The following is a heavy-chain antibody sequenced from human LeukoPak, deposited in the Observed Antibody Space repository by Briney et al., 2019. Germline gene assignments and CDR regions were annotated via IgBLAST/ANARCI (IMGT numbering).Heavy chain of an antibody. Sequence: PGGSLRLSCAASGFNLNRHWMSWVRQAPGKGLEWVSTISGSGGSTYYADSVKGRFTISRDNAKNSLYLQMNSLRAEDTAVYYCAREAAYYGSGSYIDYWGQGTLVTVSA. J-gene: IGHJ4*02. D-gene: IGHD3-10*01. CDR1: GFNLNRHW. V-gene: IGHV3-23*01. CDR3: AREAAYYGSGSYIDY. CDR2: ISGSGGST.